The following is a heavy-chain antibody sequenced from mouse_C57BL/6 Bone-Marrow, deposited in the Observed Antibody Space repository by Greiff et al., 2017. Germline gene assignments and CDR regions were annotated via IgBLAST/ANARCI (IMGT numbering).Heavy chain of an antibody. CDR2: IDPENGDT. CDR3: TTEYYGSY. V-gene: IGHV14-4*01. D-gene: IGHD1-1*01. Sequence: EVQLKESGAELVRPGASVKLSCTASGFNIKDDYMHWVKQRPEQGLEWIGWIDPENGDTEYASKFQGKATITADTSSNTAYLQLSSLTSEDTAVYYCTTEYYGSYWGQGTTLTVSS. CDR1: GFNIKDDY. J-gene: IGHJ2*01.